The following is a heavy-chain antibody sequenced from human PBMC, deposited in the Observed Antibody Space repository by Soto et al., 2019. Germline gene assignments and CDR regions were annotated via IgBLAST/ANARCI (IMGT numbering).Heavy chain of an antibody. CDR1: GGTFSSYA. CDR3: ARVTLHYHDSSGYYFDWYFDL. D-gene: IGHD3-22*01. CDR2: IIPIFGTA. Sequence: SVKVSCKASGGTFSSYAISWVRQAPGQGLEWMGGIIPIFGTANYAQKFQGRVTITADKSTSTAYMELSSLRSEDTAVYYCARVTLHYHDSSGYYFDWYFDLWGRGTLVTVSS. J-gene: IGHJ2*01. V-gene: IGHV1-69*06.